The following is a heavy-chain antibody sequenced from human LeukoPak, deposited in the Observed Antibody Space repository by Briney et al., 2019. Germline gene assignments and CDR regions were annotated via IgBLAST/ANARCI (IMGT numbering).Heavy chain of an antibody. CDR3: TRDQEGSDY. J-gene: IGHJ4*02. CDR1: GFTFSSYC. V-gene: IGHV3-7*01. Sequence: GGSLRLSCAASGFTFSSYCMNWARQAPGKGLEWVASINHNGNVNYYVDSVKGRFTISRDNAENSLYLQMNSLRAEDTAVYYCTRDQEGSDYWGQGTLVTVSS. CDR2: INHNGNVN.